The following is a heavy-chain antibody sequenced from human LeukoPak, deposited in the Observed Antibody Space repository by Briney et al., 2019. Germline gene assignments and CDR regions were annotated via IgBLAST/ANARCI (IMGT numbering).Heavy chain of an antibody. J-gene: IGHJ4*02. Sequence: GGSLRLSCAASGLTVSGNHMTWLRQAPGKGLEWVSDIYRSGNTYYADSVKGRFTVSRDTSENTVSLQMSSLRAEDTAVYYCAKIVEEGRFTAIDYWGQGTLVTVTS. CDR3: AKIVEEGRFTAIDY. V-gene: IGHV3-66*01. CDR2: IYRSGNT. CDR1: GLTVSGNH. D-gene: IGHD3-16*02.